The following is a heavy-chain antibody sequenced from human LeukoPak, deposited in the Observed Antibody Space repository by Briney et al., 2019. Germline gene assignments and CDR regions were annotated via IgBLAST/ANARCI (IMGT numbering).Heavy chain of an antibody. V-gene: IGHV3-23*01. CDR2: ISGSGGST. Sequence: GGSLRLSCAASGFTFSSYAMSWVRQAPGKGLEWVSAISGSGGSTYYADSVKGRFTISGDNSKNTLYLQMNSLRAEDTAVYYCAKEPQLRYFDWLPPGSDNWFDPWGQGTLVTVSS. J-gene: IGHJ5*02. D-gene: IGHD3-9*01. CDR3: AKEPQLRYFDWLPPGSDNWFDP. CDR1: GFTFSSYA.